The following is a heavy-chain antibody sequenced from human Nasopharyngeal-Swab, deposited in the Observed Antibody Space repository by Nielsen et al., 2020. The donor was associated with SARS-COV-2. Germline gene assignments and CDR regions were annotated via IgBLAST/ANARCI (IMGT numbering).Heavy chain of an antibody. CDR2: ISYDGSNK. V-gene: IGHV3-30*18. D-gene: IGHD3-22*01. J-gene: IGHJ4*02. CDR3: AKETDRSFDY. CDR1: GFTFSSYG. Sequence: GESLKISCAASGFTFSSYGMHWVRQAPGKGLEWVAVISYDGSNKYYADSVKGRFTISRDNSKNTLYLQMNSLRAEDTAVYYCAKETDRSFDYWGQGTLVTVSS.